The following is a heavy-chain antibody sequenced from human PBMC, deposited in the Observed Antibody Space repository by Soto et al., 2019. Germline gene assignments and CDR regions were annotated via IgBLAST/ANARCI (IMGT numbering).Heavy chain of an antibody. Sequence: EVQLLQSGGGLAQPGGSLRLSCEGSGFTFSTYAMSWVRQAPGKGLEWVSAISGSGGSTYYADSVRGRFTISRDNSPNTLYLQTNTLRAEDTALYYCALRKTGSYFDYWGQGSLVTVSS. V-gene: IGHV3-23*01. CDR3: ALRKTGSYFDY. CDR1: GFTFSTYA. CDR2: ISGSGGST. J-gene: IGHJ4*02. D-gene: IGHD1-26*01.